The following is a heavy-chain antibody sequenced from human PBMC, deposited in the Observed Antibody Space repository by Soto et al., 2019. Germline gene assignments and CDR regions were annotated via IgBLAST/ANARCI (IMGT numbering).Heavy chain of an antibody. CDR1: GYTFTSYG. V-gene: IGHV1-18*01. D-gene: IGHD2-2*01. Sequence: QVQLVQSGAEVKRPGASVKVSCKASGYTFTSYGVSWVRQAPGQGLEWMAWISGYNGNTNYEQKYQGRVTVTAETSTSPAYMDLRSLRSDDTAVYYCARTRLDCRGTSCYDYWGQGTLVAVSS. CDR3: ARTRLDCRGTSCYDY. J-gene: IGHJ4*02. CDR2: ISGYNGNT.